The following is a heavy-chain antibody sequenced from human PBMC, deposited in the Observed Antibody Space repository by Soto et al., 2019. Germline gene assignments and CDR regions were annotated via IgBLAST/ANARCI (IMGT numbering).Heavy chain of an antibody. Sequence: SETLSLTCTVSGGSISSSSYYWGWIRQPPGKGLEWIGSIYYSGSTYYNPSLKSRVTISVDTPKNQFSLMLSSVTAADTAVYYCARQERRDGYNYAFDIWGQGTMVTVSS. D-gene: IGHD5-12*01. CDR1: GGSISSSSYY. CDR3: ARQERRDGYNYAFDI. CDR2: IYYSGST. J-gene: IGHJ3*02. V-gene: IGHV4-39*01.